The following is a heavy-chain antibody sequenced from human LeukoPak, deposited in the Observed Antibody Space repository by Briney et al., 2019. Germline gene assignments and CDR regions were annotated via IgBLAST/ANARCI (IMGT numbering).Heavy chain of an antibody. CDR3: AHIPDGDSPFYFDY. Sequence: SGPTLVKPTQTLTLTCTFSGFSLSTSGVGVGWIRQPPGKALEWLALIYWNDDKRYSPSLKSRLTITKDTSKNQVVLTMTNMDPVDTATYCCAHIPDGDSPFYFDYWGQGTLVTVSS. V-gene: IGHV2-5*01. CDR1: GFSLSTSGVG. J-gene: IGHJ4*02. D-gene: IGHD4-17*01. CDR2: IYWNDDK.